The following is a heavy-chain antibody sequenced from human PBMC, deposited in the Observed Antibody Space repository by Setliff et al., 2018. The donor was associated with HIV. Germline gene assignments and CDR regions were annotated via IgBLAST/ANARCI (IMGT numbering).Heavy chain of an antibody. CDR2: IYTSGST. D-gene: IGHD6-19*01. J-gene: IGHJ4*02. V-gene: IGHV4-61*09. Sequence: PSETLSLTCTVSGGSISSGSYYWSWIRQPAGKGLEWIGHIYTSGSTNYNPSLKSRVTISVDTSKNQFSLKLSSVTAADTAVYYCARRISVGYSSGWYEDPYYFDYWGQGTLVTVSS. CDR3: ARRISVGYSSGWYEDPYYFDY. CDR1: GGSISSGSYY.